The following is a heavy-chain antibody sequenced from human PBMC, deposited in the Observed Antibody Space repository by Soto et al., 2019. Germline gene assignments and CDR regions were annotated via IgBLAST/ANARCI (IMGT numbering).Heavy chain of an antibody. V-gene: IGHV1-18*01. CDR1: GYTFTSYG. CDR2: ISAYNGNT. Sequence: ASVKVSCKASGYTFTSYGISWVRQAPGQGLELMGWISAYNGNTNYAQKLQGRVTMTTDTSTSTAYMELRSLRSDDTSVYYCARHLPFDSSGPNDAFDIWGQGTMVTVSS. J-gene: IGHJ3*02. D-gene: IGHD3-22*01. CDR3: ARHLPFDSSGPNDAFDI.